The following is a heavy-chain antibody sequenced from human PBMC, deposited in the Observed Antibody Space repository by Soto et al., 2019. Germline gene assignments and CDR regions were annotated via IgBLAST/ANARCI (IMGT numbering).Heavy chain of an antibody. CDR2: IKSKTDGGTT. CDR3: TIDRDGYFDY. V-gene: IGHV3-15*01. Sequence: GGSLRLSCAASGFTFSNAWMSWVRQAPGKGLEFFGRIKSKTDGGTTDYASPVKARFTITRDDSKNTLYLQMNSLKTEVKSLDYCTIDRDGYFDYWGQGSLVTVSS. CDR1: GFTFSNAW. J-gene: IGHJ4*02. D-gene: IGHD3-22*01.